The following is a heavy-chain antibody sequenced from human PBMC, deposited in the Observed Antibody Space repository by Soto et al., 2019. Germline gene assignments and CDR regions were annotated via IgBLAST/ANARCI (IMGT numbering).Heavy chain of an antibody. CDR1: GYPVTAYY. CDR3: ARGGGVGVAGSAAFDM. D-gene: IGHD3-3*01. J-gene: IGHJ3*02. Sequence: QLHLVQSGAVVKKPGASVTVSCSASGYPVTAYYMHWVRQAPGRGLEWMGGINPATGAAKYTQTFPGRVTMTRDPSTRTVFMELGGLTSDDTAVFYWARGGGVGVAGSAAFDMWGQGTLVTVSS. CDR2: INPATGAA. V-gene: IGHV1-2*02.